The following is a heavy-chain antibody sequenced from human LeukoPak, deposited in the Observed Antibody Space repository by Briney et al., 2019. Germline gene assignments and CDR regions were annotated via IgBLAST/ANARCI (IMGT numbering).Heavy chain of an antibody. V-gene: IGHV3-74*01. CDR3: VTTWGDY. CDR2: IKTGGTST. Sequence: GGSLRLSCAVSGFTFSNHWMYWVRQVPGKGLVCVSAIKTGGTSTNYADSVKGRFTISRDDAKNTLYLQMNGLRAEDTAIYYCVTTWGDYWGQGTLVTVSS. CDR1: GFTFSNHW. D-gene: IGHD3-16*01. J-gene: IGHJ4*02.